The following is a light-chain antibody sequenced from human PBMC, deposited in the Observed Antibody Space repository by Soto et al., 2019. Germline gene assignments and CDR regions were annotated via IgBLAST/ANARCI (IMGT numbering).Light chain of an antibody. V-gene: IGKV3-15*01. CDR1: HTVGIK. Sequence: EIVMAQSPATLSLSPGERATLSCWASHTVGIKLAWYQQKPGQAPRLLIYDASTRATGIPARSSGSGSGTQFTLTISSLQSEDFAVYFCQQYDNWPPAFTFGQGTKLEIK. J-gene: IGKJ2*01. CDR2: DAS. CDR3: QQYDNWPPAFT.